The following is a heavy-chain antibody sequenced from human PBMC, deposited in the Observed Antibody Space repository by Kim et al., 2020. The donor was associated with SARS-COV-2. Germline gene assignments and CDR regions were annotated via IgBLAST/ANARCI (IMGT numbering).Heavy chain of an antibody. D-gene: IGHD3-10*01. Sequence: SETLSLTCTVSGGSISSSSYYWGWIRQPPGKGLEWIGSIYYSGSTYYNPSLKSRVTISVDTSKNQFSLKLSSVTAADTAVYYCARQETGFTFDPWGQGTLVTVSS. CDR2: IYYSGST. J-gene: IGHJ5*02. CDR1: GGSISSSSYY. CDR3: ARQETGFTFDP. V-gene: IGHV4-39*01.